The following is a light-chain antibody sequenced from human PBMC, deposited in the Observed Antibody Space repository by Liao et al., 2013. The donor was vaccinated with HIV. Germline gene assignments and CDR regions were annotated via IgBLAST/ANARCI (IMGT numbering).Light chain of an antibody. J-gene: IGLJ2*01. Sequence: SYELTQPPSVSVSPGQTARITCSGDALPKQYAYWYQQKPGQAPVLLIYKDSERPSGIPERFSGSSSGTTVTLTISGVQAEDEADYYCQAWDSRTAVFGGGTKLTVL. CDR3: QAWDSRTAV. CDR1: ALPKQY. V-gene: IGLV3-25*03. CDR2: KDS.